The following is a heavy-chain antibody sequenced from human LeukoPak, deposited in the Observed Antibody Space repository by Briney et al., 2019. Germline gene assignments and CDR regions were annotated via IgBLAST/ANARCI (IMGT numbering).Heavy chain of an antibody. CDR3: ASSFDRGPYYFDY. D-gene: IGHD3-22*01. Sequence: PSETLSLTCTVSGGSMSSYYWSWIRQVPGKGLAWIAYIAYSGTTSYNPSLKSRVTISVDTSKNQFSLKLSSVTAADTAVYYCASSFDRGPYYFDYWGQGTLVTVSS. V-gene: IGHV4-59*01. J-gene: IGHJ4*02. CDR2: IAYSGTT. CDR1: GGSMSSYY.